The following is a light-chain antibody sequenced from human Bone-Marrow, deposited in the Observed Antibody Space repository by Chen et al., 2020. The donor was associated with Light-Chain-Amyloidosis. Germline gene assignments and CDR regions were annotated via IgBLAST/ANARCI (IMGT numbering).Light chain of an antibody. CDR1: SSDVGGDNH. Sequence: QSALTQPAAVSGSPGQSITISCTGTSSDVGGDNHVSWYQQPPEKAPKLMIYEVTNRPSWVPDRFSGSKSDNPDSLTISGLQTEDEADYFCSSYPITNTLVFGSGTRVTVL. J-gene: IGLJ1*01. CDR2: EVT. CDR3: SSYPITNTLV. V-gene: IGLV2-14*01.